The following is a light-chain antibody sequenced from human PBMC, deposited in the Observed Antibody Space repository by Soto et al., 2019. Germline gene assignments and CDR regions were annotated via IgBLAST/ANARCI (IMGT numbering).Light chain of an antibody. CDR2: DVS. CDR1: SSDVGGYNY. CDR3: SSYTTSSTYV. V-gene: IGLV2-14*01. Sequence: QSALTQPASVSGSPGQSIAISCTGTSSDVGGYNYVSWYQQHPGKAPKLMIYDVSNRPSGVSNRFSGSKSGNMASQTISGLQAEDEADYYCSSYTTSSTYVFGTGTKVTVL. J-gene: IGLJ1*01.